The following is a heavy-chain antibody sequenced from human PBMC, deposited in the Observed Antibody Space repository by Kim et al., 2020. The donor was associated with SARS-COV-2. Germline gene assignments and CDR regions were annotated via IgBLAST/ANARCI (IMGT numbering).Heavy chain of an antibody. CDR2: INHSGST. V-gene: IGHV4-34*01. CDR1: GGSFSGYY. J-gene: IGHJ6*02. D-gene: IGHD2-21*02. Sequence: SETLSLTCAVYGGSFSGYYWSWIRQPPGKGLEWIGEINHSGSTNYNPSLKSRVTISVDTSKNQFSLKLSSVTAADTAVYYCAGGAIRDRNYYGMDVWGQGTTVTVSS. CDR3: AGGAIRDRNYYGMDV.